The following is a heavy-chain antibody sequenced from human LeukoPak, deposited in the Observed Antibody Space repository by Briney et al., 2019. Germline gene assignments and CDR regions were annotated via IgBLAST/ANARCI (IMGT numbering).Heavy chain of an antibody. D-gene: IGHD6-25*01. V-gene: IGHV4-59*01. J-gene: IGHJ4*02. CDR3: ARNVGSVTDY. CDR2: ISYSGST. Sequence: SETLSLTCTVSGDSITSNYWNWIRQPPGKELEWIGYISYSGSTNYSPSLKSRVTMAVDTSKNQFSLKLSSVTAADTAVYYCARNVGSVTDYWGQGTLVTVSS. CDR1: GDSITSNY.